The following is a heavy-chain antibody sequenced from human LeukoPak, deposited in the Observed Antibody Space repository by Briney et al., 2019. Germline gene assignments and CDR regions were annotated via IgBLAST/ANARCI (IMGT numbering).Heavy chain of an antibody. J-gene: IGHJ4*02. V-gene: IGHV3-9*01. Sequence: GGSLRLSCAASGFTFDDYAMHWVRQAPGKGLEWVSGISWNSGSIGYADSVKGRLTISRDNAKNSLYLQMNSLRAEDTALYYCAKTYGDYDFWSGYGRDYYFDYWGQGTLVTVSS. CDR2: ISWNSGSI. CDR1: GFTFDDYA. CDR3: AKTYGDYDFWSGYGRDYYFDY. D-gene: IGHD3-3*01.